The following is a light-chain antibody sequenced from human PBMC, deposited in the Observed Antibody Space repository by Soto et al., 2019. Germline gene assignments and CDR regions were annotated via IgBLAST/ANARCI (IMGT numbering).Light chain of an antibody. CDR2: DVS. CDR1: SSDVGGYDF. J-gene: IGLJ2*01. Sequence: SALTQPRSVSWSPGQSVTISCTGTSSDVGGYDFVSWYQQHPGKAPKLMISDVSKRPSGVPDRFSGSKSGNTASLTISGLQAEDEADYYCCSYAGDLALFGGGTKVTVL. V-gene: IGLV2-11*01. CDR3: CSYAGDLAL.